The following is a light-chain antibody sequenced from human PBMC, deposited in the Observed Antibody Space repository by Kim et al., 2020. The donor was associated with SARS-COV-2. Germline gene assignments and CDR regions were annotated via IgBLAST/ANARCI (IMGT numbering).Light chain of an antibody. CDR1: QSSSSTY. J-gene: IGKJ2*01. V-gene: IGKV3-20*01. Sequence: LAPGGRATFSCKASQSSSSTYLAGYQHTSGQSPRRHLYAASNTATDIPDGLSGSGSGTDFTLTHHRLVPGDFAVYYCQHFGSSRDAFGRGTKLDI. CDR3: QHFGSSRDA. CDR2: AAS.